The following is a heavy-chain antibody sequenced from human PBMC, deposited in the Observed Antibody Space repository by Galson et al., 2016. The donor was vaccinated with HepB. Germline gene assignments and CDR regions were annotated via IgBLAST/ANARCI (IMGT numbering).Heavy chain of an antibody. Sequence: SVKVSCKASGYTLLSYGITWVRQAPGQGFEWMGWISPNTGTTNYAQKFQGRVTMTTDTSTSTAYMELRSLRSDDTAVYFCARETYYYDTSGHSYWYFDHWGRGTRVTVSS. CDR3: ARETYYYDTSGHSYWYFDH. CDR1: GYTLLSYG. V-gene: IGHV1-18*01. CDR2: ISPNTGTT. J-gene: IGHJ2*01. D-gene: IGHD3-22*01.